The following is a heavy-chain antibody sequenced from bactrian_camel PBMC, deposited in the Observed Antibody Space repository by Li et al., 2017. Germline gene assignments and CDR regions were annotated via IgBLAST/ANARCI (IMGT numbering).Heavy chain of an antibody. CDR2: IYAGGRTT. Sequence: VQLVESGGGSVQAGESLRLSCTAPGFTFSSSYMSWVRLAPGKGLEWVSSIYAGGRTTYYADSVKGRFTISRDNAKNTVYLQMNSLKPEDTAVYYCATLPGYYKDYIHRPMFGYRGQGTQVTVS. J-gene: IGHJ6*01. D-gene: IGHD4*01. CDR3: ATLPGYYKDYIHRPMFGY. V-gene: IGHV3-2*01. CDR1: GFTFSSSY.